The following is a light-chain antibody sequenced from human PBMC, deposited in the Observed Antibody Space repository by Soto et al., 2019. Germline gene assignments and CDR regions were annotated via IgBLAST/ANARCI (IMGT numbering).Light chain of an antibody. J-gene: IGLJ3*02. CDR3: AAWDDSLNGYWV. Sequence: QSVLTQPPSASGTPGQRVTISCSGSNSNIGSNTISWYQHLPGTAPKLLIYGNNQRPSGVPDRFSGPKSGTSASLAISGLHSEDEADYYCAAWDDSLNGYWVFGGGTKLTVL. CDR1: NSNIGSNT. CDR2: GNN. V-gene: IGLV1-44*01.